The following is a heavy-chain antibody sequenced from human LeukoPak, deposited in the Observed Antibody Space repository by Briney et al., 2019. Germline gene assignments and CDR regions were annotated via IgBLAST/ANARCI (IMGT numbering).Heavy chain of an antibody. V-gene: IGHV4-34*01. CDR1: GGSFSGYY. D-gene: IGHD3-10*01. CDR2: INHSGST. CDR3: ARTMVRGVIISDYYGMDV. Sequence: IPSETLSLTCAVYGGSFSGYYWSWIRQPPGKGLEWIGEINHSGSTNYNPPLKSRVTISVDTSKNQFSLKLSSVTAADTAVYYCARTMVRGVIISDYYGMDVWGKGTTVTVSS. J-gene: IGHJ6*04.